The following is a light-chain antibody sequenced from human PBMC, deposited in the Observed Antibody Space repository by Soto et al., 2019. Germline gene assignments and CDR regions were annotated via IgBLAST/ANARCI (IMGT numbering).Light chain of an antibody. V-gene: IGLV2-14*03. CDR1: SGDVGAFDY. J-gene: IGLJ3*02. Sequence: QSALTQPASVSGSPGQSITISCAGTSGDVGAFDYVSWYQHHPGKVPKLMIYDVSDRPSGVSTRFSGSKSANMASLTISGLQADDEADYYCAAYTTSSTLVFGGGTKL. CDR2: DVS. CDR3: AAYTTSSTLV.